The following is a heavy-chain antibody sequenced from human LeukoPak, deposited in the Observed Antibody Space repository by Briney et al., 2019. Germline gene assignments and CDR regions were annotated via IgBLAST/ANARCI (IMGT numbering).Heavy chain of an antibody. CDR3: AREGQRTALEYQNVLQHNWFDP. CDR1: GYTFTGYY. V-gene: IGHV1-2*02. CDR2: ISPNSGGT. J-gene: IGHJ5*02. Sequence: ASVKVSCKASGYTFTGYYMHWVRQAPGQGLEWMGWISPNSGGTNYAQKFQGRVTMTRDTSISTAYMELSRLRSDDTAVYYCAREGQRTALEYQNVLQHNWFDPWGQGTLVTVSS. D-gene: IGHD2-2*01.